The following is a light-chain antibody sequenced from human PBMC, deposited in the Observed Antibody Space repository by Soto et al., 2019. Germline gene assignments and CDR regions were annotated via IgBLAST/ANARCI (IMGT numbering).Light chain of an antibody. CDR3: QQYNSMPYT. V-gene: IGKV1-5*01. CDR2: DAS. J-gene: IGKJ2*01. Sequence: DIPMTQSPSTLSASVGDRVTITCRASQSISSWLAWYQQKPGKAPKLLIYDASSLESGVPSRFSGSGSGTEFTLTSSSLQPDDFATYYCQQYNSMPYTFGQGTKLEIK. CDR1: QSISSW.